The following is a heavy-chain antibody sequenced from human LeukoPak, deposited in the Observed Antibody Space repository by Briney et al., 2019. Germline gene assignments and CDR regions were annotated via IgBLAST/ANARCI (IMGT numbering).Heavy chain of an antibody. CDR1: GFTFSSYV. CDR3: ARDIDYREYYFDY. D-gene: IGHD4-4*01. V-gene: IGHV3-33*01. CDR2: IWYDGSNK. J-gene: IGHJ4*02. Sequence: GGSLRLSCAASGFTFSSYVMHWVRQAPGKGLEWVAVIWYDGSNKYYADSVKGRFTISRDNSKNTLYLQMNSLRAEDTAVYYCARDIDYREYYFDYWGQGTLVTVSS.